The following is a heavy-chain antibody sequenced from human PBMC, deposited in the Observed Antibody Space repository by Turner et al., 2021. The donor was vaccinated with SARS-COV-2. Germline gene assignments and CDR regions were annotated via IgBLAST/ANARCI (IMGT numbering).Heavy chain of an antibody. Sequence: EVQLVETGGGLIQLGGSLRLPCTASGFTVSDNYMSWGRQAPGKGLEWVSVISSGGSTYYAASVKGRFTISRDNSKNTLYLQMNSLSAEDTAVYYCARGGEYQLLHYYGMDVWGQGTTVTVSS. CDR3: ARGGEYQLLHYYGMDV. J-gene: IGHJ6*02. CDR2: ISSGGST. D-gene: IGHD2-2*01. CDR1: GFTVSDNY. V-gene: IGHV3-53*02.